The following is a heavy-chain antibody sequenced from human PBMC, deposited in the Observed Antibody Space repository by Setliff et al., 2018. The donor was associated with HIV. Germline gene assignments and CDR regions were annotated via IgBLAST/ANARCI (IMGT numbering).Heavy chain of an antibody. CDR2: IRYDGSNK. J-gene: IGHJ4*02. D-gene: IGHD3-22*01. Sequence: GGSLRLSCAASGFTFSSYGMHWVRQAPGKGLECVAFIRYDGSNKYYADSVKGRFTISRDNSKNTLYLQMNSLRAEDTAVYYCAKIQNPQGYYYDSSGYYPHPGSPDYWGQGTLVTVSS. CDR3: AKIQNPQGYYYDSSGYYPHPGSPDY. CDR1: GFTFSSYG. V-gene: IGHV3-30*02.